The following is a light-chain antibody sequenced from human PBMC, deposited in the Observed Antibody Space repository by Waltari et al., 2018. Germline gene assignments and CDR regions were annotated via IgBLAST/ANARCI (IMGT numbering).Light chain of an antibody. CDR3: QHYVRLPAT. V-gene: IGKV3-20*01. CDR1: QSVGRS. Sequence: EIVLTQSPGTLSLSPGVRATLACRASQSVGRSLAWYQQNPGRAPRLLIFGASSRATGIPDRFSGSGSGTDFSLTISRLEPEDFAVYYCQHYVRLPATFGQGTKVEIK. CDR2: GAS. J-gene: IGKJ1*01.